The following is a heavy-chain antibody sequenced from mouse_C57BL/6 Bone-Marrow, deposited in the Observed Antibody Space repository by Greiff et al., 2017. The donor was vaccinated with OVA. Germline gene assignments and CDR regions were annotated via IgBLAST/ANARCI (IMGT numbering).Heavy chain of an antibody. CDR2: IDPSDSYT. J-gene: IGHJ4*01. V-gene: IGHV1-50*01. CDR3: ARGAMDY. CDR1: GYTFTSYW. Sequence: VQLQQSGAELVKPGASVKLSCKASGYTFTSYWMQWVKQRPGQGLEWIGEIDPSDSYTNSNQKFKGKATLTVDTSSSTAVKQLSSRTSEDSAVYYCARGAMDYWGQGTSVTVSA.